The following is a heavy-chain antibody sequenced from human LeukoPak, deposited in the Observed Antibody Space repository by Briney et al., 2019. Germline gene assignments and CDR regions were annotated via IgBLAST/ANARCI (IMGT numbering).Heavy chain of an antibody. V-gene: IGHV4-59*01. CDR1: GGSISSYY. J-gene: IGHJ4*02. CDR2: IYYSGST. D-gene: IGHD3-10*01. Sequence: PSETLSLTCTVSGGSISSYYWSWIRQPPGKGLEWIGYIYYSGSTNYNPSLKSRVTISVDTSKNQFSLKLSSVTAADTAVYYCARGAGSHGYYFDYWAQGTLVTVSS. CDR3: ARGAGSHGYYFDY.